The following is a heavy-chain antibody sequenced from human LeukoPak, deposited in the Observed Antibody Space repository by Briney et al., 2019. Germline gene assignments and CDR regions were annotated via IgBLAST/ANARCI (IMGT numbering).Heavy chain of an antibody. CDR2: IYISGST. D-gene: IGHD3-22*01. CDR3: ARERGDSITMTDLGFDP. V-gene: IGHV4-61*02. Sequence: PSETLSLTCSVSGGPISSAAYYWSWIRQPAGKGLEWIGRIYISGSTDYNPSLKSRLTISLDTSKNQFSLNLRSVTAADTAVYYCARERGDSITMTDLGFDPWGQGTLVTVSS. CDR1: GGPISSAAYY. J-gene: IGHJ5*02.